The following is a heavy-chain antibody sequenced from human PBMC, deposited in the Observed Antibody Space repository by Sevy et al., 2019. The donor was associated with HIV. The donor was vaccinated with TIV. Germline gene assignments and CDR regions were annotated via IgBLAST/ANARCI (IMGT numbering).Heavy chain of an antibody. D-gene: IGHD3-22*01. J-gene: IGHJ6*04. CDR3: ARDRYYDASRYYYNYYGLDV. V-gene: IGHV3-66*01. CDR1: TFSVTDNY. CDR2: IYSGGST. Sequence: GGSLRLSCAASTFSVTDNYMSWVRQAPGKGLEWVSTIYSGGSTFYPDSVKGRFTISRDKSKNTLYLQMNSLRAEDTAVYYCARDRYYDASRYYYNYYGLDVGGEGTTVTVSS.